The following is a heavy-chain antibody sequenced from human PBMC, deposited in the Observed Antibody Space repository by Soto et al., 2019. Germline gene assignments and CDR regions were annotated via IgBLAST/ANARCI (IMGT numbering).Heavy chain of an antibody. CDR1: GYTFRGYG. CDR2: ISSDETIV. Sequence: GGSLILSCEGFGYTFRGYGMIWVRQAPGKGLECVSYISSDETIVNYADSVKGRFTISRDSAKNSLFLQMNSLRDEDTAVYYCVRGGGVGTTWGYYWGQGAQVTVSS. V-gene: IGHV3-48*02. J-gene: IGHJ4*02. D-gene: IGHD1-26*01. CDR3: VRGGGVGTTWGYY.